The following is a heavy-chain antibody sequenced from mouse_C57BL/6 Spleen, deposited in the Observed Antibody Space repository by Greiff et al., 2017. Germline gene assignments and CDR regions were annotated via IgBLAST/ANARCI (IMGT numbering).Heavy chain of an antibody. V-gene: IGHV5-12*01. CDR2: ISNGGGST. CDR3: ARRGYFYAMDY. D-gene: IGHD2-3*01. Sequence: EVQLVESGGGLVQPGGSLKLSCAASGFTFSDYYMYWVRQTPEKRLEWVAYISNGGGSTYYPDTVKGRFTISRDNAKNTLYMQMSRLKSEDTAMYSCARRGYFYAMDYWGQGTSVTVSS. J-gene: IGHJ4*01. CDR1: GFTFSDYY.